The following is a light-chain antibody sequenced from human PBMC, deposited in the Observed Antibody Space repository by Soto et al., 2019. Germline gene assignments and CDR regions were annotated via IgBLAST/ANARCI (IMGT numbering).Light chain of an antibody. CDR2: GAF. J-gene: IGKJ2*01. CDR3: QQYNVWPLT. CDR1: QSVSSK. V-gene: IGKV3-15*01. Sequence: EILVTQSPATRSVSPGEGVTLSWRASQSVSSKLAWFQQKPGQAPRLLIYGAFTRATGIPTRFSGSGSETEFTLTISLLQSEDFAVYYCQQYNVWPLTLGQGT.